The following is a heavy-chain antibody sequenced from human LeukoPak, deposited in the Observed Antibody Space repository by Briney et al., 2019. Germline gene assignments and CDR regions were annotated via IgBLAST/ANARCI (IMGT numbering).Heavy chain of an antibody. CDR2: INTDGSYT. Sequence: GGSLRLSCAASGFTFSNCWMHWVRQAPGKGLVWVSRINTDGSYTRYADSVKGRFTISRDNAKDTLYLQMNSLRVEDTAVYYCAREIMGYDTSSPGKWGQGTLVTVSS. V-gene: IGHV3-74*01. CDR1: GFTFSNCW. D-gene: IGHD3-22*01. CDR3: AREIMGYDTSSPGK. J-gene: IGHJ4*02.